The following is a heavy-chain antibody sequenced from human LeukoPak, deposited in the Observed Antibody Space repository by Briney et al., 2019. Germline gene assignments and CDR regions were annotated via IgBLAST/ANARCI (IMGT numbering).Heavy chain of an antibody. Sequence: GGSLRLSCEASEFTFSTYSMNWVRQAPGKGLEWVSYISNSLSTIYYADSVKGRFTISRDNTENSLYLQMNSLRAEDTAVYYCASGESGHDFGPYYYFYMDVWGKGTTVTVSS. CDR3: ASGESGHDFGPYYYFYMDV. CDR1: EFTFSTYS. V-gene: IGHV3-48*04. J-gene: IGHJ6*03. D-gene: IGHD5-12*01. CDR2: ISNSLSTI.